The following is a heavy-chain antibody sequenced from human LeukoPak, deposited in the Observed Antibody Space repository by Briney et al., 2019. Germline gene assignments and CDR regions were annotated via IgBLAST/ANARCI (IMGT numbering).Heavy chain of an antibody. Sequence: SVKVSCKASGGTFSSYAISWVRQAPGQGLEWMGGIIPIFGTANYAQKFQGRVTITTDESTSTAYMELSSLRSEDTAVYYCASKRGSSFGAFDIWGQGTMVTVSS. V-gene: IGHV1-69*05. CDR2: IIPIFGTA. D-gene: IGHD6-13*01. CDR1: GGTFSSYA. J-gene: IGHJ3*02. CDR3: ASKRGSSFGAFDI.